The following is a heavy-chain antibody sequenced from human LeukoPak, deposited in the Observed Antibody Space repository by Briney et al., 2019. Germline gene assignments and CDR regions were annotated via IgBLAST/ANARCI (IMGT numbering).Heavy chain of an antibody. CDR3: ARDRGFYGEKYYFDY. V-gene: IGHV3-30*03. CDR2: ISYDGGNK. D-gene: IGHD3-10*01. CDR1: GFTFSSYG. J-gene: IGHJ4*02. Sequence: GSLRLSCAASGFTFSSYGMHWVRQAPGKGLEWVAVISYDGGNKYYADSVKGRFTISRDSSKNTLYVQMNSLRAEDTAVYYCARDRGFYGEKYYFDYWGQGTLVTVSS.